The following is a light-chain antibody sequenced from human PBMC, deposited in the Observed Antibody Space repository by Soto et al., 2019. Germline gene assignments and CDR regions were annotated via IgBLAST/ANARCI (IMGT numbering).Light chain of an antibody. CDR1: QSIGRW. J-gene: IGKJ1*01. CDR3: QQYKLHSPAT. Sequence: DIQMTQSPSTLSASVGDRVTITCRASQSIGRWLAWYQQKPGKAPKLMIYDASTLISGVPSRFSGSGSGTEFTLTISSLQPDDFTTYYCQQYKLHSPATFGQGTMVEIK. CDR2: DAS. V-gene: IGKV1-5*01.